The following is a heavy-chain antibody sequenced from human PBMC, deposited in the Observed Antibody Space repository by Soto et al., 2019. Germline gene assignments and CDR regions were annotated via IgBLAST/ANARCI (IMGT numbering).Heavy chain of an antibody. J-gene: IGHJ5*02. CDR3: ARDYYDSSGYYYWFDP. CDR2: IYYSGST. Sequence: SETLSLTCTVSGGSISSYYWSWIRQSPGKRLEWIGYIYYSGSTNYNPSLKSRVTISVDTSKNQFSLKLSSVTAADTAVYYCARDYYDSSGYYYWFDPWGQGTLVTVSS. CDR1: GGSISSYY. V-gene: IGHV4-59*01. D-gene: IGHD3-22*01.